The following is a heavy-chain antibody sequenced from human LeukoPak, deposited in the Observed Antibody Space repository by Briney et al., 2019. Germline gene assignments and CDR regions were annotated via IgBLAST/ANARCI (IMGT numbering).Heavy chain of an antibody. J-gene: IGHJ4*02. V-gene: IGHV4-38-2*01. D-gene: IGHD3-10*01. CDR2: IYHSGDT. Sequence: KPSETLSLTCAVSGYSISSGYFWGWIRQPPGKGLEWIGTIYHSGDTYYNPSLKSRVTTSVDTSKNQFSLKLNSVTAADTAVYYCARRYYYGSGIFDYWGQGTLVTVSS. CDR1: GYSISSGYF. CDR3: ARRYYYGSGIFDY.